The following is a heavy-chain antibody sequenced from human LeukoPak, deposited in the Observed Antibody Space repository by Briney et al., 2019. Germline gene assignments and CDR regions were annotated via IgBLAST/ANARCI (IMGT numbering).Heavy chain of an antibody. Sequence: ASVKVSCKASGYTFSDYYMHWVRQAPGQALEWMGWINPNSGGINYAQRFQGSGTMTRDTSLSTAYMELSRLRSDDTAVYYCARDRSTMVRGENFAFDIWGQGTMVTVSS. V-gene: IGHV1-2*02. J-gene: IGHJ3*02. D-gene: IGHD3-10*01. CDR3: ARDRSTMVRGENFAFDI. CDR1: GYTFSDYY. CDR2: INPNSGGI.